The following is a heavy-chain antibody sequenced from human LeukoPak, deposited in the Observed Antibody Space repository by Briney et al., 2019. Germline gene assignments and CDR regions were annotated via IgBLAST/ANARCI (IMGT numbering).Heavy chain of an antibody. Sequence: PSETLSLTCTVSGGSISSYYWSWIRQPPGKGLEWIGYIYYSGSTNYNPSLKSRVTISVDTSKNQFSLKLSSVTAADTAVYYCARGNHCGSTSCALDYWGQGTLVTVSS. J-gene: IGHJ4*02. CDR3: ARGNHCGSTSCALDY. V-gene: IGHV4-59*01. CDR1: GGSISSYY. CDR2: IYYSGST. D-gene: IGHD2-2*01.